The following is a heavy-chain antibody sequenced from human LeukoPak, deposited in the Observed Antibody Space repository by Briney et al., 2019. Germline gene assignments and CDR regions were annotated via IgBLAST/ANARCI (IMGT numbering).Heavy chain of an antibody. V-gene: IGHV7-4-1*02. CDR1: GYIFTRYD. J-gene: IGHJ3*01. Sequence: SEKVLCNVSGYIFTRYDMNCVRQASGQGLEWMGWIHTNSGHTTYAQGFTGRLVFSLDTYVRTAYLEISTLKAEDTAVYYCARDNYRYCSGGSCYSDWGQGTMVTVSS. CDR2: IHTNSGHT. D-gene: IGHD2-15*01. CDR3: ARDNYRYCSGGSCYSD.